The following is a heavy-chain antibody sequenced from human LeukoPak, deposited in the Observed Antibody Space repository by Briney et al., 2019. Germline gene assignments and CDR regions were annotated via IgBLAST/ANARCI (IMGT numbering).Heavy chain of an antibody. CDR3: ANDGGKISY. CDR2: IWYDGSNK. D-gene: IGHD2-15*01. V-gene: IGHV3-33*06. CDR1: GFTFSSYG. J-gene: IGHJ4*02. Sequence: PGGSLRLSCAASGFTFSSYGMHWFRQAPVKGLEWVAVIWYDGSNKYYADSVKGRFTISRDNSKNTLYLQMNSLRAEDTAVYYCANDGGKISYWGQGTLVTVSS.